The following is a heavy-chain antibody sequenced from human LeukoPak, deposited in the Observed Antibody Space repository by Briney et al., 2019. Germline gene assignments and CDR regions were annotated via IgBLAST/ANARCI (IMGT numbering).Heavy chain of an antibody. CDR3: AKGPPDSSNWYKRTEG. V-gene: IGHV3-21*04. D-gene: IGHD6-13*01. Sequence: PGGSLRLSCAASGFTFSSYSMNWVCQAPGKGLEWVSSINIYYADSVKGRFTISRDNSENTLYLQMNSLRVEDTAVYYCAKGPPDSSNWYKRTEGWGQGTLVTVSS. J-gene: IGHJ4*02. CDR1: GFTFSSYS. CDR2: INI.